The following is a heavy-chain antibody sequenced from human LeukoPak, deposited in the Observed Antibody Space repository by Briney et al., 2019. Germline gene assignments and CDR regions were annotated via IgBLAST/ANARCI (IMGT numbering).Heavy chain of an antibody. V-gene: IGHV1-2*02. CDR2: INPNSGGT. D-gene: IGHD6-13*01. J-gene: IGHJ1*01. Sequence: ASVKVSCKASGYTFTGYYIHWVRQAPGQGPEWMGWINPNSGGTNYAQKFQGRVTMTRDTSISTAYMELSRLISDDTAVYYCARGPSDIAAAAVEIHFQHWGQGTVVTVSS. CDR1: GYTFTGYY. CDR3: ARGPSDIAAAAVEIHFQH.